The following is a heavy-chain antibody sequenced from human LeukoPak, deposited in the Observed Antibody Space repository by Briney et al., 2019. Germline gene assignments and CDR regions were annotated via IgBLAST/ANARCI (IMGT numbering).Heavy chain of an antibody. CDR3: ATAKGDYERFDP. CDR1: GDSVSSNSAT. D-gene: IGHD4-17*01. Sequence: SQSLSLTCAISGDSVSSNSATWNWIRQSPSRGLEWLGRTYYRSNWYNDYAVSVKSRITINPDTSKNQFSLQLNSVTPEDTAVYYCATAKGDYERFDPWGQGTLVTVSS. J-gene: IGHJ5*02. V-gene: IGHV6-1*01. CDR2: TYYRSNWYN.